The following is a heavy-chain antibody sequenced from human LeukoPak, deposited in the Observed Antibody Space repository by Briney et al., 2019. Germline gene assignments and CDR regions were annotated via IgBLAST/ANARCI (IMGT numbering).Heavy chain of an antibody. V-gene: IGHV5-10-1*01. CDR1: GSRFTSYW. D-gene: IGHD4-17*01. CDR2: IDPSDSYT. CDR3: ATRTTVTTFNDY. J-gene: IGHJ4*02. Sequence: GESLRISCKGSGSRFTSYWISWVRQMPGKGLEWMGRIDPSDSYTNYSPSFQGHVTISADKSISTAYLQWSSLKASDTAMYYCATRTTVTTFNDYWGQGTLVTVSS.